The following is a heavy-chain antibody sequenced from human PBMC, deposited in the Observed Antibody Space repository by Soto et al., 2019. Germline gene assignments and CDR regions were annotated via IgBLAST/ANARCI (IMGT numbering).Heavy chain of an antibody. CDR2: IYWDDDR. CDR1: GFSLSTSGVG. J-gene: IGHJ4*02. Sequence: GPTLVNPTQTLTLTFTFSGFSLSTSGVGVGWIRQPPVKALEWLALIYWDDDRRYNPSLKSRLAITKDTSKNQVVLTMSNMDPVDTANYSCAHRNTQYSWNAVIFDYWGQGTLVTVSS. D-gene: IGHD1-26*01. CDR3: AHRNTQYSWNAVIFDY. V-gene: IGHV2-5*02.